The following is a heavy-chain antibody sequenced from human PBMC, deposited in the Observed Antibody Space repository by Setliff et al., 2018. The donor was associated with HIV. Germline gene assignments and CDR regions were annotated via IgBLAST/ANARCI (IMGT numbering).Heavy chain of an antibody. CDR2: INPSGAIT. J-gene: IGHJ6*02. D-gene: IGHD2-21*01. CDR1: GFIFTSYY. CDR3: ARALPAGRLQKLSQKTMDV. Sequence: ASVKVSCKASGFIFTSYYVHWVRQAPGQGLEWMGIINPSGAITSYAQKFQGRVTMTRDMSTSTVYMELSSLRSEDTAVYYCARALPAGRLQKLSQKTMDVWGQGTSVTVSS. V-gene: IGHV1-46*01.